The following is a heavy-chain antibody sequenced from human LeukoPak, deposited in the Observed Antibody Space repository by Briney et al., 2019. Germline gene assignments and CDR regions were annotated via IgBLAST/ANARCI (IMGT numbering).Heavy chain of an antibody. CDR2: INPNSGAT. CDR1: GYTFTDYY. Sequence: ASVTVSCTGSGYTFTDYYIHWVRQAPGQGLEWMGWINPNSGATNYAQNFQGRVTMTRDTSISTAYMELSRLRSDDTAVFYCARDRGCSATTCYTGGDWLDPWGQGTLVTVSS. J-gene: IGHJ5*02. CDR3: ARDRGCSATTCYTGGDWLDP. D-gene: IGHD2-2*01. V-gene: IGHV1-2*02.